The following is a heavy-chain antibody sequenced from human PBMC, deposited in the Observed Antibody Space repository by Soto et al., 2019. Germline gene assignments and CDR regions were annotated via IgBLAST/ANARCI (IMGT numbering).Heavy chain of an antibody. D-gene: IGHD5-12*01. CDR3: ARDSVGSGYD. J-gene: IGHJ4*02. CDR2: IYYSGYT. V-gene: IGHV4-59*01. Sequence: QVKLQESAPGLVKPSETLSLTCAASGGSISGYYGSWIRQPPGKRLEWIGYIYYSGYTNYNPSLKSRVTISVDRSKNQFSLELRSVTASDTAVYYCARDSVGSGYDWGQGTLVTVSS. CDR1: GGSISGYY.